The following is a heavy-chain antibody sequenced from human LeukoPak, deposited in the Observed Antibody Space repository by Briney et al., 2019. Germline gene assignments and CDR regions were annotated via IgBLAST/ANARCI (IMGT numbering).Heavy chain of an antibody. V-gene: IGHV4-34*01. CDR2: INHSGST. CDR3: ARVPVPVVLAATDAFDI. D-gene: IGHD2-2*01. J-gene: IGHJ3*02. Sequence: SETLSLTCAVYGGSFSGYYWSWIRQPPGKGLEWIGEINHSGSTNYNPSLKSRVTISVDTSKNQFSLKLSSVTAADTAVYYCARVPVPVVLAATDAFDIWGQGTMVTVSS. CDR1: GGSFSGYY.